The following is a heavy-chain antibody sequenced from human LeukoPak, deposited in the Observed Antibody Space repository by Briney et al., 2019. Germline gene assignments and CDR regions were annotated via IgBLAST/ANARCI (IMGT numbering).Heavy chain of an antibody. D-gene: IGHD5-24*01. CDR2: IKQDGSEK. V-gene: IGHV3-7*03. Sequence: GGSLRLSCAASGFTFSSYWMSWVRQAPGKGLEWVANIKQDGSEKYYVDSVKGRFTISRDNSKNTLYLQMNSLRAEDTAVYYCARVEVGRWLQLYYYYYMDVWGKGTTVTVSS. CDR1: GFTFSSYW. CDR3: ARVEVGRWLQLYYYYYMDV. J-gene: IGHJ6*03.